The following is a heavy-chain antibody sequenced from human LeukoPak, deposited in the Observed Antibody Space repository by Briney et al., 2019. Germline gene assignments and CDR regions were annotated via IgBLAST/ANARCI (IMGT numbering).Heavy chain of an antibody. Sequence: GSSVKVSCKASGGTFSSYAISWVRQAPGQGLEWMGGIIPIFGTANYAQKFQGRVTITADESTSTAYMELSSLRSEDTAVYYCARPPTPLKDSSGRYAREDYYGMDVWGQGTTVTVSS. CDR1: GGTFSSYA. D-gene: IGHD6-19*01. CDR3: ARPPTPLKDSSGRYAREDYYGMDV. V-gene: IGHV1-69*01. CDR2: IIPIFGTA. J-gene: IGHJ6*02.